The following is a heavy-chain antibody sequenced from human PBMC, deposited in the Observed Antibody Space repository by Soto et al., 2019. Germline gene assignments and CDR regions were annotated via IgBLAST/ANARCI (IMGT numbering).Heavy chain of an antibody. CDR2: IDPSESYT. Sequence: PGESLKISFKASGYSFSSYLINWVRQMPGKGMEWMGRIDPSESYTNYSPSFQGHVSISADKSISTAYLQWSSLKASDTAMYYCARTGSRDGQNYDFWGQGTVVTVSS. D-gene: IGHD2-2*01. J-gene: IGHJ4*02. CDR3: ARTGSRDGQNYDF. CDR1: GYSFSSYL. V-gene: IGHV5-10-1*01.